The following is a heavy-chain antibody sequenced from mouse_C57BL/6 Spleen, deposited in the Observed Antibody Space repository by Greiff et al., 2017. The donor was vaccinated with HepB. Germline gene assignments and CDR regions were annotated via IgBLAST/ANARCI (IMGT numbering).Heavy chain of an antibody. D-gene: IGHD2-3*01. CDR2: INPNNGGT. CDR1: GYTFTDYN. V-gene: IGHV1-18*01. Sequence: EVKLMESGPELVKPGASVKIPCKASGYTFTDYNMDWVKQSHGKSLEWIGDINPNNGGTIYNQKFKGKATLTVDKSSSTAYMELRSLTSEDTAVYYCARLGGYYAHFDYWGQGTTLTVSS. CDR3: ARLGGYYAHFDY. J-gene: IGHJ2*01.